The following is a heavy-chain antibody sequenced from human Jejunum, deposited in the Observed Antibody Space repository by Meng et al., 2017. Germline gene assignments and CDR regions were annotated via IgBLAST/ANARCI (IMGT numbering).Heavy chain of an antibody. Sequence: GGSLRLSCVASGFTFSRYWMTWVRQTPGKGLEWVANIKEDGSKKYYVDSVKGRFTISRDNAQNTVYLQMQSLRAEDTAVYYCVREGESSGDFDYWGQGTLVTVSS. CDR2: IKEDGSKK. J-gene: IGHJ4*02. V-gene: IGHV3-7*01. CDR1: GFTFSRYW. CDR3: VREGESSGDFDY. D-gene: IGHD2-15*01.